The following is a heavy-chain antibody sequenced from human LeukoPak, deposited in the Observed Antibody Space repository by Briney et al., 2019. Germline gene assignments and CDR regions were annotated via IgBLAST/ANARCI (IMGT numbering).Heavy chain of an antibody. J-gene: IGHJ3*02. Sequence: GGTLRLSCAASGFTFSSYGMNWVRQAPGKGLEWVSSIHKSGAHTDHADSVKGRFTISRDNAKNSLYLQMNSLRAEDTAVYYCARGVGATGAFDIWGQGTMVTVSS. CDR1: GFTFSSYG. CDR3: ARGVGATGAFDI. CDR2: IHKSGAHT. V-gene: IGHV3-21*01. D-gene: IGHD1-26*01.